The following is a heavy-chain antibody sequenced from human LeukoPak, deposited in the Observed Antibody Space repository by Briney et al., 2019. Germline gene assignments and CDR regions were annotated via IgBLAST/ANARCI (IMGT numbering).Heavy chain of an antibody. J-gene: IGHJ4*02. CDR3: ARVGSSGWTGY. CDR2: IYYSGST. V-gene: IGHV4-59*01. CDR1: GGSISSYY. Sequence: PSETLSLTCTVSGGSISSYYWSWIRQPPGKGLEWIGYIYYSGSTNYNPSLKSRVTISVDTSKNQFSLKLSSVTAADTAVYYCARVGSSGWTGYWGQGTLVTVSS. D-gene: IGHD6-19*01.